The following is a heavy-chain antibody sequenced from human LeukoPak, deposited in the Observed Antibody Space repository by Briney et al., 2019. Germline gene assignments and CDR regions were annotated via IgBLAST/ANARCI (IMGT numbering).Heavy chain of an antibody. V-gene: IGHV4-31*03. J-gene: IGHJ4*02. Sequence: SQTLSLTCTVSGGPISSGGYYWSWIRQHPGKGLEWIGYIYYSGSTYYNPSLKSRVTISVDTSKNQFSLKLSSVTAADTAVYYCARELLSDRYFDYWGQGTLVTVSS. CDR2: IYYSGST. CDR3: ARELLSDRYFDY. D-gene: IGHD2/OR15-2a*01. CDR1: GGPISSGGYY.